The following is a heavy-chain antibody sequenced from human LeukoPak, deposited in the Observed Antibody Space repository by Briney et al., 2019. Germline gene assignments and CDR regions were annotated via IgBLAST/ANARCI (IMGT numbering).Heavy chain of an antibody. D-gene: IGHD3-22*01. V-gene: IGHV1-46*01. J-gene: IGHJ6*02. Sequence: ASVKVSCKASGYTFTSYYMHWVRQAPGQGLEWMGIINPSGGSTSYAQKFQGRVTMTRDTSTSTVYMELSSLRSEDTAVYYCARARFDSSGYYRDYYYYGMDVWGQGTTVTVSS. CDR3: ARARFDSSGYYRDYYYYGMDV. CDR1: GYTFTSYY. CDR2: INPSGGST.